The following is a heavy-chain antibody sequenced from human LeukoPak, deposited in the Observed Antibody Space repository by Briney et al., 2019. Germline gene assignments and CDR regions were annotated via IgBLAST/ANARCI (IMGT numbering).Heavy chain of an antibody. J-gene: IGHJ4*02. D-gene: IGHD3-22*01. CDR2: IKQDGSGK. V-gene: IGHV3-7*01. Sequence: GGSLRLSCAASGFTFSSYWMNWVRQSPGKGLEWVADIKQDGSGKYYVDSVKGRFTISRDNAKNSLYLQMNSLRAEDTAVYYCARERYYDSSGYPAFDYWGQGTLVTVSS. CDR1: GFTFSSYW. CDR3: ARERYYDSSGYPAFDY.